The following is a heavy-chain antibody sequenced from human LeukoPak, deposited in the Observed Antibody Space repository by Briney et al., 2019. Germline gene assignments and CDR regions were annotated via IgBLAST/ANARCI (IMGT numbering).Heavy chain of an antibody. CDR2: INHSGST. D-gene: IGHD1-26*01. Sequence: SETLSLTCAVYGGSFSGYYWSWIRQPPGKGLEWIGEINHSGSTNYNPSLKSRVTISVDTSKNQFSLKLSSVTAADTAVYYCARGVNSGYFDYCGQGTLVTVS. V-gene: IGHV4-34*01. J-gene: IGHJ4*02. CDR3: ARGVNSGYFDY. CDR1: GGSFSGYY.